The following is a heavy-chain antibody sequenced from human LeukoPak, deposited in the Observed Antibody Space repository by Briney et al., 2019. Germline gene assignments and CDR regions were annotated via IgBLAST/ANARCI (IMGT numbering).Heavy chain of an antibody. CDR2: IYSGGST. CDR1: GFTVSSNY. D-gene: IGHD2-2*01. CDR3: ARERSTTNWFDP. J-gene: IGHJ5*02. V-gene: IGHV3-53*01. Sequence: GGSLRLSCAASGFTVSSNYMSWVRQAPGKGLEWVSVIYSGGSTYYADSVKGRFTISRDNSKNPLYLQMNSLRAEDTAVYYCARERSTTNWFDPWGQGTLVTVSS.